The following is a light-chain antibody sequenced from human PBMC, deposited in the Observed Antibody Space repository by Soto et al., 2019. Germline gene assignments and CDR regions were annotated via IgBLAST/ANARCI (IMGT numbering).Light chain of an antibody. Sequence: DIQMTQSPSILSASVGDRVTITCRASQSISSWLAWYQQKPGKAPKLLIYDASILESGVPSRFSGIGSGTEFTLTITILQPDDFATYYCQQYDSYAWTFGQGTKVEIK. J-gene: IGKJ1*01. CDR3: QQYDSYAWT. V-gene: IGKV1-5*01. CDR2: DAS. CDR1: QSISSW.